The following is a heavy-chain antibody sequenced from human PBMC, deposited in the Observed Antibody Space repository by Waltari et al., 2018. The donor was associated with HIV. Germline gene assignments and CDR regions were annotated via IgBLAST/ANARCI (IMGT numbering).Heavy chain of an antibody. CDR1: GLTSTSYR. Sequence: EVRLVESGGGLVKPGGSLRLSGEAAGLTSTSYRINWVRQAPGKGLEWVSFISSSSSHIYYTDSLKGRFTISRDNAKNSLYLQMNSLRADDTAIYYCARDSPRLSGTSRFDYWGRGTLVTVSS. J-gene: IGHJ4*02. CDR2: ISSSSSHI. CDR3: ARDSPRLSGTSRFDY. D-gene: IGHD1-7*01. V-gene: IGHV3-21*02.